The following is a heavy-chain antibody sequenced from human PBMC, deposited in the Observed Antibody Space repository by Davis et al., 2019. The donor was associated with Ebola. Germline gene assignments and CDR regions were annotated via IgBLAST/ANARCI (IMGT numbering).Heavy chain of an antibody. CDR3: ARDSLDYSSSSGEFDY. V-gene: IGHV3-23*01. CDR2: ISGSGGST. CDR1: GFTFSSYA. J-gene: IGHJ4*02. D-gene: IGHD6-6*01. Sequence: GESLKISCAASGFTFSSYAMSWVRQAPGKGLEWVSAISGSGGSTYYADSVRGRFTISRDSSNSTLYLQMNSLRAEDTAVYYCARDSLDYSSSSGEFDYWGQGTLVTVSS.